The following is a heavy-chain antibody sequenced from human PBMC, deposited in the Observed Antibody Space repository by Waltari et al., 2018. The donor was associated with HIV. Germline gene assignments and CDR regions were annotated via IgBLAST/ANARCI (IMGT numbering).Heavy chain of an antibody. V-gene: IGHV3-33*01. Sequence: QVQLVESGGGVVQPGRSLRLSCAASGFTFSSYGMHWVRQAPGKGREWVAVIWYDGSNKYYADSVKGRVSISRDNSKNTLYLQMNSLRAEDTAVYFCARRGVLTYYYTMDVWGQGTTVTVSS. CDR3: ARRGVLTYYYTMDV. CDR2: IWYDGSNK. CDR1: GFTFSSYG. D-gene: IGHD3-10*01. J-gene: IGHJ6*02.